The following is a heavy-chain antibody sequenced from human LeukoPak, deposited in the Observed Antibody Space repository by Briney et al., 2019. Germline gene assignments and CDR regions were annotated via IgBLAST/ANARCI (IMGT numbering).Heavy chain of an antibody. Sequence: ASVKVSCKASGYTFSSFGISWVRQAPGQGLEWMGWISAYNGDTNYAQKLQGRVTMTTDTSTNTAYMELRSLRSDVTAVYYCARGGGYCSGGSCYEFDYWGQGTLVTVSS. V-gene: IGHV1-18*01. CDR2: ISAYNGDT. CDR3: ARGGGYCSGGSCYEFDY. CDR1: GYTFSSFG. D-gene: IGHD2-15*01. J-gene: IGHJ4*02.